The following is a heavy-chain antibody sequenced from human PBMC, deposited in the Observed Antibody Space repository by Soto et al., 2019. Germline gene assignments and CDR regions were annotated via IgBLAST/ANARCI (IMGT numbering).Heavy chain of an antibody. J-gene: IGHJ6*02. V-gene: IGHV6-1*01. CDR3: AKNEFRNYSAYGMDV. Sequence: SHTLSLTCAISGDSVSSNSAPWNCIRQSPSRGLEWLGRTYYRSKWYNDYAVSVKSRITINPDTSKNQFSLQLNSATPDDTAVYYCAKNEFRNYSAYGMDVWGQGTTVTVSS. CDR2: TYYRSKWYN. CDR1: GDSVSSNSAP. D-gene: IGHD1-1*01.